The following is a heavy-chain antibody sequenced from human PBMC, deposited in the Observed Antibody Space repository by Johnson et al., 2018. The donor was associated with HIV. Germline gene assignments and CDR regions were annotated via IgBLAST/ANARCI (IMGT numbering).Heavy chain of an antibody. CDR1: GFSFSRYW. J-gene: IGHJ3*02. CDR3: ARNEYSNYGGRDAFDI. D-gene: IGHD4-11*01. CDR2: IKQDGSEK. Sequence: MLLVESGGGLVQPGGSLRLSCAVSGFSFSRYWMSWVRQAPGKGLEWVANIKQDGSEKYYVDSVKGRFTISRDNAKNSLYLQMNGLRAEDTAVYYCARNEYSNYGGRDAFDIWGQGTMVTVSS. V-gene: IGHV3-7*01.